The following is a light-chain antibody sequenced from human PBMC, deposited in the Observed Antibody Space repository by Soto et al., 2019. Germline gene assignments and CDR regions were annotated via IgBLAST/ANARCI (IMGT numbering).Light chain of an antibody. CDR2: KAS. V-gene: IGKV1-5*03. CDR3: QRYST. J-gene: IGKJ1*01. CDR1: QSISSW. Sequence: DIQMTQSPSTLSASVGDRVTITCRASQSISSWLAWYQQKPGKAPNLLIYKASTLESGVPSRFSGSGSGTEFTLTISSLQPDDSATYYCQRYSTFGQGTKVEVK.